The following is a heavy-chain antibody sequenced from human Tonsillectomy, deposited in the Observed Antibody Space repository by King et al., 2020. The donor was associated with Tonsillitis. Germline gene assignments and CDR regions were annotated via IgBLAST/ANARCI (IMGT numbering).Heavy chain of an antibody. CDR3: AKGQLSSYYNSGSFDAFDI. V-gene: IGHV3-23*03. Sequence: VQLVESGGGLVQPGGSLRLSCAASGFMFSSYAMTWVRQAPGKGLEWVSVIYTGGSSTYYADSVKGRFTISRDNSKNTLYLQINSLRAEDTAVYYCAKGQLSSYYNSGSFDAFDIWGQGTMVTVSS. CDR2: IYTGGSST. D-gene: IGHD3-10*01. J-gene: IGHJ3*02. CDR1: GFMFSSYA.